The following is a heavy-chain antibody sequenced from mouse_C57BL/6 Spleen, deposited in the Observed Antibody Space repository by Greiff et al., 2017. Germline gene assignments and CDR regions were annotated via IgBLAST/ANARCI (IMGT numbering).Heavy chain of an antibody. V-gene: IGHV1-59*01. CDR1: GYTFTSYW. CDR2: IDPSDSYT. Sequence: QVQLKQPGAELVRPGTSVKLSCKASGYTFTSYWMHWVKQRPGQGLEWIGVIDPSDSYTNYNQKFKGKATLTVDTSSITAYMQLSSLTSEDSAVYYCARHYDYDGDAMDYWGQGTSVTVSS. CDR3: ARHYDYDGDAMDY. J-gene: IGHJ4*01. D-gene: IGHD2-4*01.